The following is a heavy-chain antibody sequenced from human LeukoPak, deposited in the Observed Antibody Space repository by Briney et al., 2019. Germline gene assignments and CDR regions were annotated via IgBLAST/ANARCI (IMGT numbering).Heavy chain of an antibody. CDR2: INSDGSST. CDR3: ARAGSGSYYMN. V-gene: IGHV3-74*01. CDR1: GFTFSSYW. Sequence: GRSLRLSCAASGFTFSSYWMHWVRQAPGKGLVWVSRINSDGSSTSYADSVKGRFTISRDNAKNTLYLQMNSLRAEDTAVYYCARAGSGSYYMNWGQGTLVTVSS. J-gene: IGHJ4*02. D-gene: IGHD3-10*01.